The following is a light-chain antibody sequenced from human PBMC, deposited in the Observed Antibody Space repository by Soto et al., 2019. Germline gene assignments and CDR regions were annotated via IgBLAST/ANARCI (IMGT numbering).Light chain of an antibody. V-gene: IGKV1-5*03. CDR3: QQYSRFSLT. Sequence: DIQMTQSPSTLSASVGDRVTITCRASESISSWLAWYQQKPGKAPKLLIYKASSLESGVPSRFTGSGSGTAFTLTISSLQPDDFATYHCQQYSRFSLTFGGGTKVEIK. CDR1: ESISSW. CDR2: KAS. J-gene: IGKJ4*01.